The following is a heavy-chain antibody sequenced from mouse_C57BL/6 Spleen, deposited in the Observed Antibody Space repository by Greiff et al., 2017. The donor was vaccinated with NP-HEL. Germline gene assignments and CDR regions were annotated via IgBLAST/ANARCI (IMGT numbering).Heavy chain of an antibody. J-gene: IGHJ2*01. CDR3: TRGSNLYYFDY. CDR1: GFTFSSYA. V-gene: IGHV5-9-1*02. CDR2: ISSGGDYI. Sequence: DVMLVESGEGLVKPGGSLKLSCAASGFTFSSYAMSWVRQTPEKRLEWVAYISSGGDYIYYAETVKGRFTISRDNARNTLYLQMSSLKSEDTSMYYCTRGSNLYYFDYWGQGTTLTVSS. D-gene: IGHD4-1*02.